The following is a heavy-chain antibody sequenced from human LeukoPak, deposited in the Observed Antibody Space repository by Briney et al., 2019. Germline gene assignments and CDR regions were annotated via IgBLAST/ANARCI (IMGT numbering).Heavy chain of an antibody. D-gene: IGHD3-10*01. CDR3: AGGDAGY. Sequence: PSETLSLTCAVYGGSFSGYYWSWTRQPPGKGLEWIGEINHSGSTNYNPSLKSRVTISVDTSKNQFSLKLSSVTAADTAVYYCAGGDAGYWGQGTLVTVSS. J-gene: IGHJ4*02. CDR1: GGSFSGYY. V-gene: IGHV4-34*01. CDR2: INHSGST.